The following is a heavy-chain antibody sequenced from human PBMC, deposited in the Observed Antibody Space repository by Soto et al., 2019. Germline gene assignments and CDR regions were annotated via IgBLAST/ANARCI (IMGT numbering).Heavy chain of an antibody. CDR2: VSWNSATI. CDR1: GFIFDEYA. J-gene: IGHJ3*01. Sequence: EVQLVESGGGLAQPGRSLRLSCAASGFIFDEYAMHWVRQVPGKGLEWVSTVSWNSATIAYADSVKGRFIISRDSATNSLYLQMNSLRPEDPASYYWAKGGASRVDALDVWGQGTLVTVSS. V-gene: IGHV3-9*01. CDR3: AKGGASRVDALDV. D-gene: IGHD3-16*01.